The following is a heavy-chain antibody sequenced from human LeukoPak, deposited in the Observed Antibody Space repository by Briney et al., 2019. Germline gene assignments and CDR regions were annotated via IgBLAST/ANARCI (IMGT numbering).Heavy chain of an antibody. CDR1: GGSISSYY. V-gene: IGHV4-59*01. Sequence: PSETLSLTCTVSGGSISSYYWSWVRQPPGKGLEGIGYIYYSGSTNYNPSLTSRVTISVDTSKNQFSLKLSSVTAADTAVYYCARGRRDGYNPFDPWGQGTLVTVSS. J-gene: IGHJ5*02. D-gene: IGHD5-24*01. CDR2: IYYSGST. CDR3: ARGRRDGYNPFDP.